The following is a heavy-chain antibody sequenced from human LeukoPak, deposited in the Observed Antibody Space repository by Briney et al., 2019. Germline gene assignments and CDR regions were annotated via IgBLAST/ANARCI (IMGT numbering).Heavy chain of an antibody. J-gene: IGHJ3*02. CDR1: GFTFSSYA. Sequence: PGGSLRLSCAASGFTFSSYAMSWVRQAPGKGLEWVSAISGSGGSTYYADSVKGRFTISGDNSKNTLYLQMNSLRAEDTAVYYCARIPRAARPPGAFDIWGQGTMVTVSS. V-gene: IGHV3-23*01. CDR2: ISGSGGST. D-gene: IGHD6-6*01. CDR3: ARIPRAARPPGAFDI.